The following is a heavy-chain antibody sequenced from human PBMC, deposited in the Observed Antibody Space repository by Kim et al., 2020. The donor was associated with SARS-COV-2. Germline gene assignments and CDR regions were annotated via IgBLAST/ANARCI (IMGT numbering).Heavy chain of an antibody. CDR1: GGSFRDYY. CDR2: INYVGNP. V-gene: IGHV4-34*01. D-gene: IGHD3-16*01. Sequence: SGTLSLTCVVHGGSFRDYYWNWIRQAPGKGLEWIGDINYVGNPDYNPSLTGRVTMSVDTSKNEFSLTLTSVTAADTAIYYCARGRRIMLTYVGPPQSLDIWGRGTLVTVSS. J-gene: IGHJ3*02. CDR3: ARGRRIMLTYVGPPQSLDI.